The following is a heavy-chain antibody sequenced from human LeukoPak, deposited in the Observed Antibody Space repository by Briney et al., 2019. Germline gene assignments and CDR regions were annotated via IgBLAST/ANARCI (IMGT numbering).Heavy chain of an antibody. V-gene: IGHV1-69*05. CDR2: IIPIFGTA. Sequence: SVKVSCKASGGTFSSYAISWVRQAPGQGLEWMGGIIPIFGTANYAQKFQGRVTITTDESTSTAYMELSSLRSEDTAVYYCASGSYYYYYCMDVWGKGTTVTVSS. CDR1: GGTFSSYA. D-gene: IGHD2-21*01. CDR3: ASGSYYYYYCMDV. J-gene: IGHJ6*03.